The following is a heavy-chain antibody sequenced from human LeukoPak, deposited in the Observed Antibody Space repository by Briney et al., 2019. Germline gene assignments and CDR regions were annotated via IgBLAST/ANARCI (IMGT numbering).Heavy chain of an antibody. J-gene: IGHJ4*02. CDR3: ARVGTFWSGSN. V-gene: IGHV3-48*03. CDR1: GFTFSSYE. Sequence: PVGSLRLSCAASGFTFSSYEMNWVRQAPGKGLEWVSYISSSGSAIYYADSVKGRFTISRDNAKNSLYLQMNSLRAEDTAVYYCARVGTFWSGSNWGQGTLVTVSS. CDR2: ISSSGSAI. D-gene: IGHD3-3*01.